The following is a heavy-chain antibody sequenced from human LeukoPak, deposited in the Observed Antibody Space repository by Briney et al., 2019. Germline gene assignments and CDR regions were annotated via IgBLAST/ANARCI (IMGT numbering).Heavy chain of an antibody. CDR2: IYYSGST. CDR3: ARDRRYYDSSGSRYHYGMDV. V-gene: IGHV4-59*01. J-gene: IGHJ6*02. CDR1: GGSFSGYY. D-gene: IGHD3-22*01. Sequence: SETLSLTCAVYGGSFSGYYWSWIRQPPGKGLEWIGYIYYSGSTNYNPSLKSRVTISVDASKNQFSLKLSSVTAADTAVYYCARDRRYYDSSGSRYHYGMDVWGQGTTVTVSS.